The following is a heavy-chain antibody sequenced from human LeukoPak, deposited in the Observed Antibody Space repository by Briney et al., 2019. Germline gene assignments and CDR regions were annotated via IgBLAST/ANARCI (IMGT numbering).Heavy chain of an antibody. CDR1: GGSISSYY. V-gene: IGHV4-4*07. CDR3: ARHFITMVRGVIIDAFDI. Sequence: PSETLSLTCTVSGGSISSYYWSWIRQPAGKGLEWIGRIYTSGSTNYNPSLKSRVTISVDTSKNQFSLKLSSVTAADTAVYYCARHFITMVRGVIIDAFDIWGQGTMVTVSS. J-gene: IGHJ3*02. D-gene: IGHD3-10*01. CDR2: IYTSGST.